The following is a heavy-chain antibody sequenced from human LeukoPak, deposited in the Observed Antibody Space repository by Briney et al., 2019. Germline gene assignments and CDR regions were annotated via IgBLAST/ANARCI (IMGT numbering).Heavy chain of an antibody. CDR3: ARGFGNGAFDI. CDR2: INHSGST. CDR1: GGSISSSSYY. V-gene: IGHV4-39*07. Sequence: SETLSLTCTVSGGSISSSSYYWGWIRQPPGKGLEWIGEINHSGSTNYNPSLKSRVTISVDTSKNQFSLKLSSVTAADTAAYYCARGFGNGAFDIWGQGTMVTVSS. J-gene: IGHJ3*02. D-gene: IGHD4-23*01.